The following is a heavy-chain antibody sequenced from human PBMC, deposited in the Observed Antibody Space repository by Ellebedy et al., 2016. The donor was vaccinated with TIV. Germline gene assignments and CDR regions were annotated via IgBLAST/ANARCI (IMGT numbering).Heavy chain of an antibody. Sequence: GGSLRLXXVTSGFSFEDYGMNWVRQVPGKGLEWVSGINWKGDNTGYGDSVKGRFTISRDNAKNSLYLQMKSLRVEDTALYYCARDCSVTSCYGNWFDLWGQGTLVTVSS. D-gene: IGHD2-2*01. CDR1: GFSFEDYG. J-gene: IGHJ5*02. V-gene: IGHV3-20*03. CDR2: INWKGDNT. CDR3: ARDCSVTSCYGNWFDL.